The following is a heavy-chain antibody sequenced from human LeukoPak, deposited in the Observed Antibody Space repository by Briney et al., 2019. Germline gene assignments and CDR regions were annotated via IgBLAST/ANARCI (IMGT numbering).Heavy chain of an antibody. CDR2: IKSKTDGGTT. D-gene: IGHD2-15*01. V-gene: IGHV3-15*01. J-gene: IGHJ4*02. CDR1: GFTFSNAW. CDR3: TTTDIVVVVAAFFDY. Sequence: GGSLRPSCAASGFTFSNAWMSWVRQAPGKGLEWVGRIKSKTDGGTTDYAAPVKGRFTISRDDSKNTLYLQMNSLKTEDTAVYYCTTTDIVVVVAAFFDYWGQGTLVTVSS.